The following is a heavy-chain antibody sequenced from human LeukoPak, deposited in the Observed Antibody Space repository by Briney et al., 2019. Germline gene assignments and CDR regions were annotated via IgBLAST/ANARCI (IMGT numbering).Heavy chain of an antibody. CDR2: IPYDGSNE. CDR3: AKEFNRGLPDY. V-gene: IGHV3-30*18. J-gene: IGHJ4*02. Sequence: GGSLRLSCAASGFTFSTYGMHWVCQAPGKGLEWVAVIPYDGSNEYYADSVKGRFTISRDNSKNTLYLQMSSLRAEDTAVYYCAKEFNRGLPDYWGQGTLVTVPS. CDR1: GFTFSTYG. D-gene: IGHD2-21*01.